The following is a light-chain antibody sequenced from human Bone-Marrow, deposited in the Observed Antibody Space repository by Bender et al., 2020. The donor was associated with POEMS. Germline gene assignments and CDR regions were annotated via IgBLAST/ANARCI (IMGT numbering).Light chain of an antibody. CDR1: GSDVGSYNF. J-gene: IGLJ3*02. CDR3: CSYATTTTWA. V-gene: IGLV2-23*02. CDR2: AVT. Sequence: QSVLTQPPSVSGAPGQRVTISCTGTGSDVGSYNFVSWYQHHPGKAPQLIIYAVTHRPSGVSDRFSGSKSGNTASLTISGLQAEDEADYYCCSYATTTTWAFGGGTKVTVL.